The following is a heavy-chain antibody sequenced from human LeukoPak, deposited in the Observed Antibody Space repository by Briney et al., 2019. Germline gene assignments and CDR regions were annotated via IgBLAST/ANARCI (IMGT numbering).Heavy chain of an antibody. CDR2: IYYSGST. CDR3: ARVVDYYDSSGYPIQGAFDI. J-gene: IGHJ3*02. Sequence: SETLSLTCTVSGGSISSYYRSWIRQPPGKGLEWIGYIYYSGSTNYNPSLKSRVTISVDTSKNQFSLKLSSVTAADAAVYYCARVVDYYDSSGYPIQGAFDIWGQGTMVTVSS. D-gene: IGHD3-22*01. CDR1: GGSISSYY. V-gene: IGHV4-59*01.